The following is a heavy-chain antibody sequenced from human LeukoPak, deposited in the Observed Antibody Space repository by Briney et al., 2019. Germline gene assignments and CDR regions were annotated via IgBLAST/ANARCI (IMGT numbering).Heavy chain of an antibody. D-gene: IGHD1-20*01. CDR3: ARGRLWYNWNAHYDAFDI. J-gene: IGHJ3*02. Sequence: GGSLRLSCAASGFTFDDYGMSWVRQAPGKGLEWVSGINWNGGSTGYAGSVKGRFTISRDNAKNSLYLQMNSLRAEDTALYYCARGRLWYNWNAHYDAFDIWGQGTMVTVSS. CDR2: INWNGGST. V-gene: IGHV3-20*04. CDR1: GFTFDDYG.